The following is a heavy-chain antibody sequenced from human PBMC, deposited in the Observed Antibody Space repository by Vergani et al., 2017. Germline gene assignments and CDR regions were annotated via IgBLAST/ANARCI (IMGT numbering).Heavy chain of an antibody. V-gene: IGHV1-24*01. CDR2: FDPEDGET. CDR3: ATRDGEPLNFEYYFDY. Sequence: QVQLVQSGAEVKKPGSSVKVSCKASGGTFSSYTISWVRQAPGQGLEWMGGFDPEDGETIYAQKFQGRVTMTEDTSTDTAYMELSSLRSEDTAVYYCATRDGEPLNFEYYFDYWGQGTLVTVSS. D-gene: IGHD3-10*01. CDR1: GGTFSSYT. J-gene: IGHJ4*02.